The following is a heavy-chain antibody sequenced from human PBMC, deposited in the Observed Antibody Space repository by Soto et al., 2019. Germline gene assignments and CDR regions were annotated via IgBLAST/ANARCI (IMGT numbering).Heavy chain of an antibody. CDR3: ARDFPDIVVVPAAINYYYYYMDV. CDR1: GFTFSSYS. CDR2: ISSSSSTI. J-gene: IGHJ6*03. D-gene: IGHD2-2*02. Sequence: GGSLRLSCAASGFTFSSYSMNWVRQAPGKGLEWVSYISSSSSTIYYADSVKGRFTISRDNAKNSLYLQMNSLRAEDTAVYYCARDFPDIVVVPAAINYYYYYMDVWGKGTTVTVSS. V-gene: IGHV3-48*01.